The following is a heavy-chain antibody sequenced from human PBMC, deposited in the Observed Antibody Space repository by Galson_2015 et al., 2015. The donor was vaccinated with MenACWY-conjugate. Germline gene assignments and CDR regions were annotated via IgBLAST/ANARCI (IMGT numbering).Heavy chain of an antibody. V-gene: IGHV3-7*03. CDR3: ARDRTYHDGNAYYDVFDV. J-gene: IGHJ3*01. CDR1: GFSFSSYW. D-gene: IGHD3-22*01. Sequence: SLRLSCATSGFSFSSYWMTWVRQAPGKGPEWVANIKGDGSVKYYVDSVKGRFTISRDNAQNSLYLQMDSLRGEDTAVYYCARDRTYHDGNAYYDVFDVWGQGTMVTVSS. CDR2: IKGDGSVK.